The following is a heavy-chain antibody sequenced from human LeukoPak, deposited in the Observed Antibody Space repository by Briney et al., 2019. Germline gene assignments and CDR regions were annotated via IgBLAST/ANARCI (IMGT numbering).Heavy chain of an antibody. V-gene: IGHV1-69*01. D-gene: IGHD1-14*01. CDR2: IIPIFGTA. J-gene: IGHJ6*02. CDR3: ARSNHDYGMDV. Sequence: ASVRVSGKASGGTSGSYAISGVRRAPGQGLEWMGGIIPIFGTANYAQKFQGRVTITADESTSTAYMELSSLRSEDTAVYYCARSNHDYGMDVWGQGTTVTVSS. CDR1: GGTSGSYA.